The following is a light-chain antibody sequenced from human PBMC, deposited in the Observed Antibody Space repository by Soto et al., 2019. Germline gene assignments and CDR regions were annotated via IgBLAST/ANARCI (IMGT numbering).Light chain of an antibody. J-gene: IGLJ1*01. CDR1: SSDVGGYNY. CDR3: SSYTSNNTRA. Sequence: QSALTQPASVSGSPGQSITISCTGTSSDVGGYNYVSWYQQHPGKAPKLMIYDVSNRPSGVSNRFSGSKSGNTASLTISGLQAEDEADYYCSSYTSNNTRAFGTGTKLTVL. V-gene: IGLV2-14*01. CDR2: DVS.